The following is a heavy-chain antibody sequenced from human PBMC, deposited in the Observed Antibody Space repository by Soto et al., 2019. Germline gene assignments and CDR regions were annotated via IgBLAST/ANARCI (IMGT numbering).Heavy chain of an antibody. CDR3: AREGDVPYYYYGMDV. Sequence: QVHLVQSGAEVKKPGASVKVSCKTSGYTFTSYGISWVRQAPGQGLEWMGWISGYDGRTNFAQKVQDRVTMTTDTSTSTAYMELRSLRSGDTAVYYCAREGDVPYYYYGMDVWGQGTTVTVPS. CDR1: GYTFTSYG. D-gene: IGHD2-21*02. J-gene: IGHJ6*02. CDR2: ISGYDGRT. V-gene: IGHV1-18*01.